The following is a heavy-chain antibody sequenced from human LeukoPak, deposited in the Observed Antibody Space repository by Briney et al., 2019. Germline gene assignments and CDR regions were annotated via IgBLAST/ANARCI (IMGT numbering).Heavy chain of an antibody. CDR1: GFSLSTSAVG. CDR2: IYWDDDK. V-gene: IGHV2-5*02. J-gene: IGHJ4*02. D-gene: IGHD6-13*01. Sequence: SGPTQVNPTQTLTLTCTVSGFSLSTSAVGVGWIRQPPGKALEWLAVIYWDDDKRYSPSLKSRLTITKDTSKNQVVLTMTNMDPVDTATYYCAHYPPIAAAGEFDYWGQGTLVTVSS. CDR3: AHYPPIAAAGEFDY.